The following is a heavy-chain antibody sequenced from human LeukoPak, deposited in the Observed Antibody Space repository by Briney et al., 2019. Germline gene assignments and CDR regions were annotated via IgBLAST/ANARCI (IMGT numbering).Heavy chain of an antibody. J-gene: IGHJ4*02. CDR2: INHSGST. CDR3: ARGRVPSAVDTAIFQFDY. V-gene: IGHV4-34*01. Sequence: SETLSLTCAVYGGSFSGYYWSWIRQPPGKGLEWIGEINHSGSTNYNPSLKSRVTISVDTSKNQFSLKLSSVTAADTAVYYCARGRVPSAVDTAIFQFDYWGQGTLVTVSS. CDR1: GGSFSGYY. D-gene: IGHD5-18*01.